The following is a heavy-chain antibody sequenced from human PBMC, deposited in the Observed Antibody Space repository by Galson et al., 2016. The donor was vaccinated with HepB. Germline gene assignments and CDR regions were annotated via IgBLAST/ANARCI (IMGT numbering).Heavy chain of an antibody. V-gene: IGHV3-7*03. CDR2: IKQDGSEK. D-gene: IGHD6-19*01. Sequence: SLRLSCAASGFIFSSYAMSWVRQAPGRGLEWVANIKQDGSEKYYVDSVKGRFTISRDNAKNSLYLQMNSLRAEDTAVYYCARAASGWFFDWFDPWGQGTLVTVSS. J-gene: IGHJ5*02. CDR3: ARAASGWFFDWFDP. CDR1: GFIFSSYA.